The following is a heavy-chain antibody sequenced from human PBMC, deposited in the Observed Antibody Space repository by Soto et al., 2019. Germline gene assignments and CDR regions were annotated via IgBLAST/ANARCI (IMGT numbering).Heavy chain of an antibody. CDR2: IIPIFGTA. D-gene: IGHD2-21*01. CDR3: ARAGGDGYNLSSDLDY. CDR1: GGTFSSYA. V-gene: IGHV1-69*13. Sequence: GASVKVSCKASGGTFSSYAISWVRQAPGQGLEWMGGIIPIFGTANYAQKFQGRVTITADESTSTAYMELSSLRSEDTAVYYCARAGGDGYNLSSDLDYWGQGTLVTVSS. J-gene: IGHJ4*02.